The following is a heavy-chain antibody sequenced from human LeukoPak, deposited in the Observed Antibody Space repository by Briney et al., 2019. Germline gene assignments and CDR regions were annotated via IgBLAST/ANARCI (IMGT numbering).Heavy chain of an antibody. J-gene: IGHJ4*02. CDR1: GGSVSSGSYY. Sequence: SETLSLTCTVSGGSVSSGSYYWSWIRQPPGKGPEWIGYIYYSGSTNYNPSLKSRVTISVDTSQNQFSLKLNSVTPADTAVYYCARARFCTIGSCYSDYWGQGTLVTVSS. V-gene: IGHV4-61*01. D-gene: IGHD2-8*01. CDR2: IYYSGST. CDR3: ARARFCTIGSCYSDY.